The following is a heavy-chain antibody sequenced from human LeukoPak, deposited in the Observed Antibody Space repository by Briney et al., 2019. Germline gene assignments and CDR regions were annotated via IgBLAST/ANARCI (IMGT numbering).Heavy chain of an antibody. V-gene: IGHV1-18*01. D-gene: IGHD2-2*01. CDR3: ARLGRPFVVVPAASRGTTKPDLRGRDY. CDR2: ISAYNGNT. Sequence: ASVKVSCKASGYTFTSYGISWVRQAPGQGLEWMGWISAYNGNTNYAQKLQGRVTMTRDTSTSTVYMELSSLRSEDTAVYYCARLGRPFVVVPAASRGTTKPDLRGRDYWGQGTLVTVSS. CDR1: GYTFTSYG. J-gene: IGHJ4*02.